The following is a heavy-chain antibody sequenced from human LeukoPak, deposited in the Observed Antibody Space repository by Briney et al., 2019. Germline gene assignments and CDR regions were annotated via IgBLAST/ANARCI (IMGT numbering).Heavy chain of an antibody. J-gene: IGHJ4*02. CDR1: RFTFEDFA. D-gene: IGHD6-19*01. Sequence: HPGGSLRLSCAASRFTFEDFAMHWVRQAPGKGLEWVSAISGSGDNTYYADSVRGRFTVSRDNSKNMLYLQINRLRAEDTAVHYCAKHHTIAVAGGFDYWGQGTLVTVSS. V-gene: IGHV3-23*01. CDR3: AKHHTIAVAGGFDY. CDR2: ISGSGDNT.